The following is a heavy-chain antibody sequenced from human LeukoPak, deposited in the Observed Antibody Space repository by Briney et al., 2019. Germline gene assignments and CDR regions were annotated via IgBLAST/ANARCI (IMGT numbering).Heavy chain of an antibody. V-gene: IGHV5-51*01. CDR3: ARTHNDGSSYVDRFDI. Sequence: GESLKISCRGSGYSFITYWIAWVRQLPGKGLEWMGIIYPGDSDTSYSPSFQGQVTISADKSISTAYLQWSSLKASDTAVYYCARTHNDGSSYVDRFDIWGQGTMVTVSS. CDR2: IYPGDSDT. J-gene: IGHJ3*02. D-gene: IGHD3-22*01. CDR1: GYSFITYW.